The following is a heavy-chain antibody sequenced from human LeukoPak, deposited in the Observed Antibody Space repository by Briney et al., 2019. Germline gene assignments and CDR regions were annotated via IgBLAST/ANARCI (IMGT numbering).Heavy chain of an antibody. J-gene: IGHJ4*02. D-gene: IGHD2-15*01. CDR3: ARGGYCSGGSCGTDY. Sequence: PGGSLRLSCAASGFTFSTYTMNWVRQAPGKGLQWVSSISSSSSYIYYADSVKGRFTISRDNAQNSLYLQMNSLRAEDTAVYYCARGGYCSGGSCGTDYWGQGTLVTVS. V-gene: IGHV3-21*01. CDR2: ISSSSSYI. CDR1: GFTFSTYT.